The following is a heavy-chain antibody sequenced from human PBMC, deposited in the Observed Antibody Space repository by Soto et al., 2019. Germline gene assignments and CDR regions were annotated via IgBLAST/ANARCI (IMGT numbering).Heavy chain of an antibody. D-gene: IGHD2-15*01. J-gene: IGHJ6*02. V-gene: IGHV3-23*01. Sequence: GGSLRLSCAASGFTFSSYAMSWVRQAPGKGLEWVSAISGSGGSTYYADSVKGRFTISRDNSKKTLYLQMNSLRAEDTAVYYCAKDGSQQCGGSCYPPYYYYYYGMDGWGQGTTVTVS. CDR1: GFTFSSYA. CDR3: AKDGSQQCGGSCYPPYYYYYYGMDG. CDR2: ISGSGGST.